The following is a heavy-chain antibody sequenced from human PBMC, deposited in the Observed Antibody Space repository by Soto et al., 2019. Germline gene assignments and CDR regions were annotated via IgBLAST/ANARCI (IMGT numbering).Heavy chain of an antibody. D-gene: IGHD3-10*01. J-gene: IGHJ4*02. V-gene: IGHV4-59*01. CDR1: GGSMSEYF. CDR2: IYYLGST. CDR3: ARDGYDGSGSPYPAY. Sequence: SETLSLTCSVSGGSMSEYFLSWIRQSPGKGLEWIGYIYYLGSTDYNPSLKSRVTISVDTSKRQFSLRLTSVTAADTAVYYCARDGYDGSGSPYPAYWGPGTQVTAPQ.